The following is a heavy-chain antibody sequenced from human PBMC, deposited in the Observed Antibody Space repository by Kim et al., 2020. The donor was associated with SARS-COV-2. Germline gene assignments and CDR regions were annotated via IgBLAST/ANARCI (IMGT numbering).Heavy chain of an antibody. CDR2: IKQDGSEK. CDR3: ASLGWGKWSPFDY. J-gene: IGHJ4*02. Sequence: GGSLRLSCAASGFTFSSYWMSWVRQAPGKGLEWVANIKQDGSEKYYVDSVKGRFTISRDNAKNSLYLQMNSLRAEDTAVYYCASLGWGKWSPFDYWGQGTLVTVSS. V-gene: IGHV3-7*01. CDR1: GFTFSSYW. D-gene: IGHD2-8*01.